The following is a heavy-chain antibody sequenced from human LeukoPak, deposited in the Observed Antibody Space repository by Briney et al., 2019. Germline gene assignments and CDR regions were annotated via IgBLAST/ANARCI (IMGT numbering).Heavy chain of an antibody. V-gene: IGHV3-30*04. CDR3: ARVWDDSSGWYGHYHYYMDV. Sequence: TGGSLRLSCAASGFTFSSYAMHWVRQAPGKGLEWVAVISYDGSNKYYADSVKGRFTISRDNSKNTLYLQMNSLRAEDTAVYYCARVWDDSSGWYGHYHYYMDVWGKGTTVTVSS. J-gene: IGHJ6*03. CDR2: ISYDGSNK. D-gene: IGHD6-19*01. CDR1: GFTFSSYA.